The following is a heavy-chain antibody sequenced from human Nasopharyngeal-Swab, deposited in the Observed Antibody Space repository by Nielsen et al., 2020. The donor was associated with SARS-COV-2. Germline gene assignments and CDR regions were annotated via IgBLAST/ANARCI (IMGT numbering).Heavy chain of an antibody. V-gene: IGHV5-10-1*01. Sequence: KVSCKGSGYSFTSYWISWVRQMPGKGLEWMGRIDPSDSYTSYSPSFQGHVTISADKSISTAYLQWSSLKASDTAMYYCARHVQDSSGWYDYWGQGTLVTVSS. CDR3: ARHVQDSSGWYDY. D-gene: IGHD6-19*01. CDR1: GYSFTSYW. J-gene: IGHJ4*02. CDR2: IDPSDSYT.